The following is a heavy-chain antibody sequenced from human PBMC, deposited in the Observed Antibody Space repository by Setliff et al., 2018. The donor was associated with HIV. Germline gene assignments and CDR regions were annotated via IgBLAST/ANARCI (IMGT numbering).Heavy chain of an antibody. D-gene: IGHD3-22*01. CDR2: IYSDGST. CDR3: ARVRLYSSALDY. J-gene: IGHJ4*02. Sequence: RLSCAASGFTVSSHYMSWVRQAPGKGLEWVSTIYSDGSTYHADSVKGRFTLSRDTSKNTLSLQMNSLRPEDTAVFYCARVRLYSSALDYWGQGTQVTVSS. CDR1: GFTVSSHY. V-gene: IGHV3-66*02.